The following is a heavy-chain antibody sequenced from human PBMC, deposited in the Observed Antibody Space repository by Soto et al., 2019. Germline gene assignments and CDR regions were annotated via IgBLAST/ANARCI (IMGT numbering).Heavy chain of an antibody. V-gene: IGHV1-18*01. J-gene: IGHJ6*02. CDR1: GYTFTSYC. CDR2: ISAYNGNT. CDR3: ARDGPYDFWSGYYIGYYYYGMDV. Sequence: ASVKVSCKASGYTFTSYCISWVLQAPGQGLEWMGWISAYNGNTNYAQKLQGRVTMTTDTSTSTAYMELRSLRSDDTAVYYCARDGPYDFWSGYYIGYYYYGMDVWGQGTTVTVSS. D-gene: IGHD3-3*01.